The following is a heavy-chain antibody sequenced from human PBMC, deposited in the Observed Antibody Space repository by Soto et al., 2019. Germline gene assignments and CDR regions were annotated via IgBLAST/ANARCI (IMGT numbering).Heavy chain of an antibody. CDR2: INPNSGGT. V-gene: IGHV1-2*04. J-gene: IGHJ6*02. CDR1: GYTFTGYY. CDR3: ARDTCSGGSCYSDARMEG. Sequence: VKVSCKASGYTFTGYYIHWVRQAPGQGLEWMGWINPNSGGTSYAQKFQGWVTMTRDTSISTAYMELSRLISDDTAAYYCARDTCSGGSCYSDARMEGWGQGTTVTVSS. D-gene: IGHD2-15*01.